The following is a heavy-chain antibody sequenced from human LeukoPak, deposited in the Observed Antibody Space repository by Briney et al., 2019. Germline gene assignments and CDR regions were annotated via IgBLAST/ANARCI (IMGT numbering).Heavy chain of an antibody. D-gene: IGHD4-17*01. V-gene: IGHV4-59*01. CDR3: ARDDDYGDAFDI. CDR1: GGSISSYY. Sequence: PSETLSLTCTVSGGSISSYYWSWVRQPPGKGLEWIGSIYNFGSASYNPSLKSRVTISVDTSKKQFSLKLTSVTAADMAVYYCARDDDYGDAFDIWGQGTMVTVSS. CDR2: IYNFGSA. J-gene: IGHJ3*02.